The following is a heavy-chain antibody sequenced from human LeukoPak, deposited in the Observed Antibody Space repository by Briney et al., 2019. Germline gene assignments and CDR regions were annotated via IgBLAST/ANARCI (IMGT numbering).Heavy chain of an antibody. J-gene: IGHJ3*02. Sequence: KPSETLSLTCTVSGGSISSYYWSWIRQPSGKGLEWIGYIYYSGSTNYNPSLKSRVTISVDTSKNQFSLKLSSVTAADTAVYYCALQGVDAFDIWGQGTMVTVSS. CDR3: ALQGVDAFDI. CDR2: IYYSGST. CDR1: GGSISSYY. V-gene: IGHV4-59*08. D-gene: IGHD4-11*01.